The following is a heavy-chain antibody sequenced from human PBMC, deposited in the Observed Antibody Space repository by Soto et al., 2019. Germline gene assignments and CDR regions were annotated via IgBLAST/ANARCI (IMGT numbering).Heavy chain of an antibody. CDR3: AKGGNGWFDP. J-gene: IGHJ5*02. D-gene: IGHD3-10*01. Sequence: EVQLVESGGDLVQPGGSLRLSCAASGFTFSSYEMNWVRQAPGKGLEWVSFISSSGSTIYYADSVKGRFTISRDNSKNTLYVQMNSLRVEDTAVYYCAKGGNGWFDPWGQGTLVTVSS. CDR1: GFTFSSYE. CDR2: ISSSGSTI. V-gene: IGHV3-48*03.